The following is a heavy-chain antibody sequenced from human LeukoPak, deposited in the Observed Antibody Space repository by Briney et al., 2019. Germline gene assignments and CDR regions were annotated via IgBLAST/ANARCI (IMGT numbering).Heavy chain of an antibody. CDR3: ANSRYYDTLTGYLDY. V-gene: IGHV3-9*01. J-gene: IGHJ4*02. Sequence: GGSLRLSCAASGFTFDDYAMHWVRQAPGKGLGWVSGISWNSGSIGYADSVKGRVTISGDNAKNSLYLQMNSLRAEDTALYYCANSRYYDTLTGYLDYWGQGTLVTVSS. CDR2: ISWNSGSI. CDR1: GFTFDDYA. D-gene: IGHD3-9*01.